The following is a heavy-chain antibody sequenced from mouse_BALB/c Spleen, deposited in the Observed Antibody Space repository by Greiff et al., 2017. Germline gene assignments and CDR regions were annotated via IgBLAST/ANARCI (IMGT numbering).Heavy chain of an antibody. CDR3: ARGSRYRYDAMDY. V-gene: IGHV5-4*02. CDR2: ISDGGSYT. Sequence: EVQGVESGGGLVKPGGSLKLSCAASGFTFSDYYMYWVRQTPEKRLEWVATISDGGSYTYYPDSVKGRFTISRDNAKNNLYLQMSSLKSEDTAMYYCARGSRYRYDAMDYWGQGTSVTVSS. J-gene: IGHJ4*01. CDR1: GFTFSDYY. D-gene: IGHD2-14*01.